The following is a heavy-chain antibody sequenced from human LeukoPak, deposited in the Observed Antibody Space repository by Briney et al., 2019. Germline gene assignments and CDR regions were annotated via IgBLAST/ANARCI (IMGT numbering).Heavy chain of an antibody. CDR1: GFTVSSNY. J-gene: IGHJ4*02. V-gene: IGHV3-7*01. Sequence: GGSLRLSCAASGFTVSSNYMSWVRQAPGKGLERVANIKEDGSEKYYVDSVKGRFTISRDNAKNSLYLQMSSLRAEDTAVYYCARDHTRVHDYWGQGTLVTVSS. CDR3: ARDHTRVHDY. D-gene: IGHD4/OR15-4a*01. CDR2: IKEDGSEK.